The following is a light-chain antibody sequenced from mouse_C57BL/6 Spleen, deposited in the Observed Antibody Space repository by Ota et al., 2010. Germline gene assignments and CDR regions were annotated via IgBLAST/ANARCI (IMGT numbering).Light chain of an antibody. CDR1: QNVNVW. CDR3: QQGQSYPWT. Sequence: DIQMNQSPSSLSASLGDTITITCHASQNVNVWLSWYQQKPGNIPKLLIYKASKLHTGVPSRFSGSGSGTGFTLTISSLQPEDIATYYCQQGQSYPWTFGGGTKLEIK. V-gene: IGKV15-103*01. CDR2: KAS. J-gene: IGKJ1*01.